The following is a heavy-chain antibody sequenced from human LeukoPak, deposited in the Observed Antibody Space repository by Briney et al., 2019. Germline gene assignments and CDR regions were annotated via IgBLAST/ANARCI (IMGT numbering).Heavy chain of an antibody. CDR1: GGSFSGYY. V-gene: IGHV4-34*01. CDR2: INHSGST. CDR3: ARGFHAFDI. Sequence: PSETLSLTCAVYGGSFSGYYWSWIHQPPGKGLEWIGEINHSGSTNYNPSLKSRVTISVDTSKNQFSLKLSSVTAADTAVYYCARGFHAFDIWGQGTMVTVSS. J-gene: IGHJ3*02.